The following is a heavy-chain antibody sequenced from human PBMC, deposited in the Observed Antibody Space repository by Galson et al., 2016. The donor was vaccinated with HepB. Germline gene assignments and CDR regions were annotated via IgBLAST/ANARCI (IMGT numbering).Heavy chain of an antibody. Sequence: SLRLSCAASGFTFSSYGMHWVRQTPGKGLEWLTVISYDGGNKYYGDSVKGRFTISRDNSKNTLYLQMNSLRPEDTAVYYCARDPGRPQWELYFDYWGQGTLVTGAS. J-gene: IGHJ4*02. D-gene: IGHD3-10*01. CDR3: ARDPGRPQWELYFDY. V-gene: IGHV3-30*03. CDR1: GFTFSSYG. CDR2: ISYDGGNK.